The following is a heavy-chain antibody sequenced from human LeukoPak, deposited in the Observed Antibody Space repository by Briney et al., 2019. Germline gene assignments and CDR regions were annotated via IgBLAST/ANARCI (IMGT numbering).Heavy chain of an antibody. V-gene: IGHV4-31*03. J-gene: IGHJ3*02. Sequence: SETLSLTCTVSGSSISSGGYYWSWIRQHPGKGLEWIGYIYYSGSTYYNPSLKSRVTISVDTSKNQFSLKLSSVTAADTAVYYCARASSGYYYWEGVDAFDIWGQGTMVTVSS. CDR2: IYYSGST. D-gene: IGHD3-22*01. CDR1: GSSISSGGYY. CDR3: ARASSGYYYWEGVDAFDI.